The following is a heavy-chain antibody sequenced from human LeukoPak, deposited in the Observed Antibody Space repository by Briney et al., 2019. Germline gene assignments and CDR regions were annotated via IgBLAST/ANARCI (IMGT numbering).Heavy chain of an antibody. V-gene: IGHV4-59*08. CDR2: LYYSRNT. CDR1: GGSIGDYY. D-gene: IGHD6-6*01. J-gene: IGHJ4*02. Sequence: KPSETLSLTCTVSGGSIGDYYWSWIRQPPGKGLEWIGYLYYSRNTNYSPSLKSRVTISADTSKTQVYLKLRSVTAADTAVYYCARRISSSDSFDYWGQGTLVTVSS. CDR3: ARRISSSDSFDY.